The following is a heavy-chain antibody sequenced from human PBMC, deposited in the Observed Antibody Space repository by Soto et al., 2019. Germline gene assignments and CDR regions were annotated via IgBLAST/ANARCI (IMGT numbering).Heavy chain of an antibody. CDR1: GFTFSSYW. CDR2: INSDGSST. J-gene: IGHJ6*02. Sequence: GGSLRLSCAASGFTFSSYWMHWVRQAPGKGLVWVSRINSDGSSTSYADSVKGRFTISRDNAKNTLYLQMNSLRAEDTAVYYCARDQCSSTSCHAEYYYYYGMDVWGQGTTVTVSS. CDR3: ARDQCSSTSCHAEYYYYYGMDV. D-gene: IGHD2-2*01. V-gene: IGHV3-74*01.